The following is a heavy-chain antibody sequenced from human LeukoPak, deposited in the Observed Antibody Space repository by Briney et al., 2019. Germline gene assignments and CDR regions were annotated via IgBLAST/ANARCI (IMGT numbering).Heavy chain of an antibody. V-gene: IGHV1-18*01. D-gene: IGHD3-10*01. J-gene: IGHJ3*02. Sequence: ASVKVSCKASGYTFTSYGISWVRQAPGQGLEWMGWISAYNGNTNYAQKLQGRVTMTTDTSTSTAYMELRSLRSDDTAVYYCAREGDYYYGSGNAFDIWGQGTMVTVSS. CDR2: ISAYNGNT. CDR3: AREGDYYYGSGNAFDI. CDR1: GYTFTSYG.